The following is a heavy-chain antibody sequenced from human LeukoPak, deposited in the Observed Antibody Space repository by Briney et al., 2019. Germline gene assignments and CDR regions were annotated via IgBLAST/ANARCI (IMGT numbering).Heavy chain of an antibody. D-gene: IGHD3-10*01. CDR2: IQHDGRNK. CDR3: AKPRPGNYPQPNDY. Sequence: PGGSLRLSCAASGFTFSVYGMYWVRQAPGKGLEWVAYIQHDGRNKYYADSVKGRFTISRDKSNDTPYLQMNSLRAEDTAVYYCAKPRPGNYPQPNDYWGQGTLITVSS. CDR1: GFTFSVYG. J-gene: IGHJ4*02. V-gene: IGHV3-30*02.